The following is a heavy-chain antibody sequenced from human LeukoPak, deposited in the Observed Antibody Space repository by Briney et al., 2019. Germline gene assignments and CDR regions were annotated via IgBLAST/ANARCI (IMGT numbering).Heavy chain of an antibody. J-gene: IGHJ4*02. CDR1: GFTFSSYG. Sequence: PGGSLRLSCAASGFTFSSYGMHWVRQAPGKGLEWVAFIRYDGSNKYYADSVKGRFTISRDNSKNTLYLQMNSLRAEDTAVYYCATVNWNYGGADYWGQGTLVTVSS. CDR3: ATVNWNYGGADY. CDR2: IRYDGSNK. V-gene: IGHV3-30*02. D-gene: IGHD1-7*01.